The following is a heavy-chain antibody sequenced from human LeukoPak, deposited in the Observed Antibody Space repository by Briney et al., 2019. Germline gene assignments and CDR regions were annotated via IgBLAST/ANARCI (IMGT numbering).Heavy chain of an antibody. CDR1: GFTFSSYW. CDR2: IKQDGSEN. J-gene: IGHJ4*02. V-gene: IGHV3-7*05. Sequence: GGSLRLSGAASGFTFSSYWMAWVRQAPGKGLEWVANIKQDGSENYYVDSVKGRFTISRDNAKNSLYLQMNSLRAEDTAVYYCARDSRGALDYWGQGTLVTVSS. CDR3: ARDSRGALDY.